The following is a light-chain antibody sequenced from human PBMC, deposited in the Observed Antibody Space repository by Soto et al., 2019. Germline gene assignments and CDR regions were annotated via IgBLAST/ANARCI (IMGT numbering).Light chain of an antibody. Sequence: DIQLTQSPSSLSASVGARVTITCRASQNISIFLNWYQQKPGKAPKLLIYTASDLESGVPSRISGGGSGTEFTLSISSLQPEDFATYYCQQSYSTLVTFGPGTKVDIK. V-gene: IGKV1-39*01. CDR3: QQSYSTLVT. CDR2: TAS. J-gene: IGKJ3*01. CDR1: QNISIF.